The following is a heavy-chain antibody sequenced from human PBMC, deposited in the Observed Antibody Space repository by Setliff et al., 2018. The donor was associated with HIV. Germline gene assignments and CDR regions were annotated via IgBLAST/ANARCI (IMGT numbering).Heavy chain of an antibody. D-gene: IGHD4-4*01. J-gene: IGHJ6*03. V-gene: IGHV4-39*02. Sequence: PSETLSLTCSVSGGSISVNNYYWAWVRQPPGKGLEWIGSVHKSGNSYYKPSLKSRATISVDPSENHFSLRLSSVTAADTAVYYCARLDYSNYYSYYIDVWGEGTMVTVSS. CDR2: VHKSGNS. CDR1: GGSISVNNYY. CDR3: ARLDYSNYYSYYIDV.